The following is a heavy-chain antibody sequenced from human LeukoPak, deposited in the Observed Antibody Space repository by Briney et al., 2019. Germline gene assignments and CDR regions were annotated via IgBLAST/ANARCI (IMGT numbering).Heavy chain of an antibody. V-gene: IGHV3-21*01. D-gene: IGHD3-3*01. CDR3: ARDQVYDFWSGYYPFDY. CDR2: ISSSSSYM. J-gene: IGHJ4*02. Sequence: GGSLRLSCAASGFTFSSYSMNWVRQAPGKGLEWVSSISSSSSYMYYADSVKGRFTTSRDNAKNSLYLQMNSLRAEDTAVYYCARDQVYDFWSGYYPFDYWGQGTLVTVSS. CDR1: GFTFSSYS.